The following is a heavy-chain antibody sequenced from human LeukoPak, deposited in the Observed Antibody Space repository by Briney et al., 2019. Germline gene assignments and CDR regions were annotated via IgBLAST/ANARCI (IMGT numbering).Heavy chain of an antibody. CDR3: AKYASSPSKAFDI. D-gene: IGHD6-6*01. CDR2: MSPSGSVI. V-gene: IGHV3-11*04. J-gene: IGHJ3*02. CDR1: GFTFSDHY. Sequence: GGSLRLSCAASGFTFSDHYMTWIRQAPGKGLEWISYMSPSGSVIEYSDSVKDRSTISRDNAKNSLYLLMNSLRAEDTAVYYCAKYASSPSKAFDIRGQGTMVTVSS.